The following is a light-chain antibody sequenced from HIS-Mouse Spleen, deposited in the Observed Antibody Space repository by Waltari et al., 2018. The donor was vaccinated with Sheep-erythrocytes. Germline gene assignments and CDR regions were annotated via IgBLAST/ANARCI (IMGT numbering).Light chain of an antibody. V-gene: IGKV1D-13*01. CDR2: DAS. J-gene: IGKJ1*01. CDR3: QQFNNYPRT. Sequence: AIQLTQSPSSLSASVGDRVTITCRASQGISSALAWYQQKPVKAPRLLIYDASSLESGVPSRVSGSGSVTDFTLTISSLQPEDFATYYCQQFNNYPRTFGQGTKVEIK. CDR1: QGISSA.